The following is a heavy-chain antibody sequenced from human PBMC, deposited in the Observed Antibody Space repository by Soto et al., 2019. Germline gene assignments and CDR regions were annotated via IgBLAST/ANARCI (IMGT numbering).Heavy chain of an antibody. CDR2: IKYDGSNI. CDR1: GFTFSSYW. CDR3: AKDVYMTTVTYWFAP. Sequence: GVSLRLSCAASGFTFSSYWMDWVRQAPGKGLVWVSRIKYDGSNIDYADSVKGRFTISRDNSKNTLYLQMNSLRAEDTAVYYCAKDVYMTTVTYWFAPWGQGTLVTVSS. V-gene: IGHV3-74*01. D-gene: IGHD4-17*01. J-gene: IGHJ5*02.